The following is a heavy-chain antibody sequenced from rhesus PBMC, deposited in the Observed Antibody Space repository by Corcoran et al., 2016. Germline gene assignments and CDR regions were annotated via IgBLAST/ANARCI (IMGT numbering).Heavy chain of an antibody. CDR1: GGSISDDCY. V-gene: IGHV4-106*01. CDR3: ARDRGGYCTGSGCYGGGYGLDS. CDR2: IYGSGGGT. J-gene: IGHJ6*01. Sequence: QVQLQESGPGLVKPSETLSITCAVSGGSISDDCYWSWIRQPPGKGLEWIGYIYGSGGGTNYNPSLKNRVTISIDTSKNQFSLKLSSVTSAATAGYYCARDRGGYCTGSGCYGGGYGLDSWGQGVVVTVSS. D-gene: IGHD2-21*01.